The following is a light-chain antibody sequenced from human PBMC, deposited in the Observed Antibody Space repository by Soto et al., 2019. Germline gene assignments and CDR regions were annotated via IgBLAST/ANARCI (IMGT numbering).Light chain of an antibody. J-gene: IGLJ2*01. V-gene: IGLV1-47*01. CDR2: RNN. CDR1: SSNIGSNY. CDR3: AAWDDSLSVV. Sequence: QSALTQPPSASGTPGQRVTISCSGSSSNIGSNYVYWYQQLPGTAPKLLSYRNNQRPSGVPDRFSGSKSGTSASLAIIGLRSEDEADYYCAAWDDSLSVVFGGGTKLTVL.